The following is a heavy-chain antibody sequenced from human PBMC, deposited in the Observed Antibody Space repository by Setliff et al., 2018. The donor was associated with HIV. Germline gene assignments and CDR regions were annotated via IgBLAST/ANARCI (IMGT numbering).Heavy chain of an antibody. D-gene: IGHD3-10*01. V-gene: IGHV1-3*01. CDR3: ARGALLAAFDFDH. CDR2: INVGKGDT. J-gene: IGHJ4*01. CDR1: GYTFTTYS. Sequence: ASVKVSCKAFGYTFTTYSIHWVRQAPGQSLEWMGWINVGKGDTKYSQELQGRITLTTDTSANTAYMELSSLRFDDTAVYFCARGALLAAFDFDHWGHGTLVTVSS.